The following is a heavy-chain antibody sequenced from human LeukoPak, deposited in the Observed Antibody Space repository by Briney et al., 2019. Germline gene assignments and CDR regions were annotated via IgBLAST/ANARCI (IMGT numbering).Heavy chain of an antibody. CDR2: IKQDETEK. J-gene: IGHJ4*02. Sequence: GESLRLSCTASGFTFSNFWMGWVRQAPGKGLEWVANIKQDETEKFYLGSVKGRFTISRDNAKNSLYLQMNSLRVEDTALYYCARLNYGSGSYYPDFDYWGQGTLVTVSS. CDR1: GFTFSNFW. V-gene: IGHV3-7*03. CDR3: ARLNYGSGSYYPDFDY. D-gene: IGHD3-10*01.